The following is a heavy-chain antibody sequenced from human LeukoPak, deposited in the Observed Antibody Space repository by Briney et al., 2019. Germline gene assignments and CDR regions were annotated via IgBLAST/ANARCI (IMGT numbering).Heavy chain of an antibody. CDR3: ARDKDKWFGEFFDP. CDR2: ISAYNGNT. CDR1: GYTFTSYG. V-gene: IGHV1-18*01. D-gene: IGHD3-10*01. J-gene: IGHJ5*02. Sequence: ASVKVSCRASGYTFTSYGISWVRQAPGQGLEWMGWISAYNGNTNYAQKLQGRVTMTTDTSTSTAYMELRSLRSDDTAVYYCARDKDKWFGEFFDPWGQGTLVTASS.